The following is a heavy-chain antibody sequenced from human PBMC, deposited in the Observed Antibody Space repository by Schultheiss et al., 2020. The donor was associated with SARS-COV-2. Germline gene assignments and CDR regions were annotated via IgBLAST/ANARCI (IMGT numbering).Heavy chain of an antibody. CDR2: ISYDGSNK. Sequence: GGSLRLSCAASGFTFGSYNMHWVRQAPGKGLEWVAVISYDGSNKYYADSVKGRFTISRDNSKNTLYLQMNSLRAEDTAVYYCAKSGGFAYGRIPFDYWAQGTLVTVSS. D-gene: IGHD5-18*01. V-gene: IGHV3-30*18. J-gene: IGHJ4*02. CDR1: GFTFGSYN. CDR3: AKSGGFAYGRIPFDY.